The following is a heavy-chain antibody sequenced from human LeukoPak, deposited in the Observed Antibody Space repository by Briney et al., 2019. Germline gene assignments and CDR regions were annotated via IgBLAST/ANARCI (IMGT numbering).Heavy chain of an antibody. D-gene: IGHD6-6*01. J-gene: IGHJ4*02. CDR2: IYSDNT. CDR1: GFTVSSNS. Sequence: GGSLRLSCTVSGFTVSSNSMSWVRQAPGKGLEWVSFIYSDNTHYSDSVKGRFTISRDNAKNTLYLQMNSLRADDTAVYYCARGGVYSTSAVDYWGQGTLVTVSS. V-gene: IGHV3-53*01. CDR3: ARGGVYSTSAVDY.